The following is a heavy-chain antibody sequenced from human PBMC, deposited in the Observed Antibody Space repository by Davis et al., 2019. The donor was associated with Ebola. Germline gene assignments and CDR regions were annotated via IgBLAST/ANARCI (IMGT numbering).Heavy chain of an antibody. CDR1: GGSFSGYY. D-gene: IGHD2-2*02. J-gene: IGHJ6*02. Sequence: SETLSLTCAVYGGSFSGYYWSWIRQHPGKGLEWIGEINHSGSTNYNPSLKSRVTVSVDTSKNQFSLKLSSVTAADTAVYYCARVPAAIVGYYYYGMDVWGQGTTVTVSS. V-gene: IGHV4-34*01. CDR3: ARVPAAIVGYYYYGMDV. CDR2: INHSGST.